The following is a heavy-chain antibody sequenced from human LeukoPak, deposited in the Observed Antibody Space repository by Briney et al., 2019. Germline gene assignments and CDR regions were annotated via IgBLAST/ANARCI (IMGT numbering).Heavy chain of an antibody. V-gene: IGHV1-8*01. CDR3: AVAGIRGVTATRGAFDI. D-gene: IGHD2-21*02. CDR1: GYTFTSYD. Sequence: ASVKVSCKASGYTFTSYDINWVRQATGQGLEWMGWMNPNSGNTGYTQKFQGRVTMTRNTSISTAYMELSSLRSEDTAVYYCAVAGIRGVTATRGAFDIRGQGTMVTVSS. J-gene: IGHJ3*02. CDR2: MNPNSGNT.